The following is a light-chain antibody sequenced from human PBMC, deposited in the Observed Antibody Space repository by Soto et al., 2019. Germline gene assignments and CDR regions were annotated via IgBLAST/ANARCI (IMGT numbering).Light chain of an antibody. V-gene: IGKV3-15*01. J-gene: IGKJ2*01. Sequence: EIVMTQSPANLSVSPGERATLSCRASQSVSSNLAWYQQKPGQRPRLLIYGASTRATSIPARFSGSGSGTEFTLTINSLQSEDFAVYYCQQYNKWPPYTFGQGTKLEIK. CDR1: QSVSSN. CDR2: GAS. CDR3: QQYNKWPPYT.